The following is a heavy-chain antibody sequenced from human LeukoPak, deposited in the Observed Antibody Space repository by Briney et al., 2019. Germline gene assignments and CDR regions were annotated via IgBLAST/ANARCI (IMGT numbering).Heavy chain of an antibody. V-gene: IGHV3-23*01. CDR1: GFSFNNYA. Sequence: LTGGSLRLSCAGSGFSFNNYAMYWVRQAPGKGLEWVSALSSSGLSPYYADSVKGRFSISRDNAKNTLYLQMNSLRAEDTAIYYCARALGYWGQGTLVTVSS. CDR2: LSSSGLSP. J-gene: IGHJ4*02. CDR3: ARALGY.